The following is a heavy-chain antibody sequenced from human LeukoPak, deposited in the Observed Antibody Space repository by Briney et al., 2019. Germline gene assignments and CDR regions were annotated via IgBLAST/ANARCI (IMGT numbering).Heavy chain of an antibody. J-gene: IGHJ4*02. Sequence: GGSLRLSCAASGFTFSSYWMSWVRQAPGKGLEWVAFIRYDGSNKYYADSVKGRFTISRDNSKNTLYLQMNSLRAEDTAVYYCAKDLHMGVDGPDYWGQGTLVTVSS. CDR2: IRYDGSNK. V-gene: IGHV3-30*02. CDR3: AKDLHMGVDGPDY. D-gene: IGHD4-11*01. CDR1: GFTFSSYW.